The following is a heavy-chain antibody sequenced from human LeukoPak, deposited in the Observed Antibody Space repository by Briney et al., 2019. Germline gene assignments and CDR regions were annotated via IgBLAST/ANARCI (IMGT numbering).Heavy chain of an antibody. CDR3: ASGYSSGWSID. D-gene: IGHD6-13*01. CDR1: GFIFRNYG. J-gene: IGHJ4*02. V-gene: IGHV3-30*03. Sequence: GGSLRLSCAASGFIFRNYGMHWVRQAPGKGLEWVAVLSSDSRNKYYADSVKGRFTISRDNSKNTLYLQMNSLRAEDTAVYYCASGYSSGWSIDWGQGTLVTVSS. CDR2: LSSDSRNK.